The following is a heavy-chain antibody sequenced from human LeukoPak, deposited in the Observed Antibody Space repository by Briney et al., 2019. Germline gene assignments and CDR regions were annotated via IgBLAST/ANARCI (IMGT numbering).Heavy chain of an antibody. Sequence: GGSLRLSCAASGFTFSSYAMHWVRKAPGKGLEWVAVISYDGSNKYYADSVKGRFTISRDNSKNTLYLQMNSLRAEDTAVYYCARRPIKYYYYGMDVWGQGTTVTVSS. V-gene: IGHV3-30-3*01. J-gene: IGHJ6*02. CDR3: ARRPIKYYYYGMDV. CDR1: GFTFSSYA. CDR2: ISYDGSNK.